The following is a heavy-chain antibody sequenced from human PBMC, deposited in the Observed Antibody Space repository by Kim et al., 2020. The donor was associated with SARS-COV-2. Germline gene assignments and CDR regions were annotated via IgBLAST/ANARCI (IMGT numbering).Heavy chain of an antibody. CDR3: AKDTAAAGTWSDAFDI. D-gene: IGHD6-13*01. V-gene: IGHV3-9*01. J-gene: IGHJ3*02. Sequence: SVKGRFTISRDNAKNSLYLQMNSLRAEDTALYYCAKDTAAAGTWSDAFDIWGQGTMVTVSS.